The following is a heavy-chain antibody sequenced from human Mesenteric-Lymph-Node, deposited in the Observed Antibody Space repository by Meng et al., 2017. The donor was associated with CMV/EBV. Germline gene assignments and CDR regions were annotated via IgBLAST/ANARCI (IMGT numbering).Heavy chain of an antibody. CDR3: AKDGYSSGYYYSY. CDR1: GGSISSGGHY. CDR2: IYYSGST. V-gene: IGHV4-31*03. J-gene: IGHJ4*02. D-gene: IGHD3-22*01. Sequence: SETLSLTCTVSGGSISSGGHYWSWIRQHPGKGLEWIGNIYYSGSTYYNPSLKSRVTMSVDTSKNQFSLKLSSVTAADTAVYYCAKDGYSSGYYYSYWGQGTLVTVSS.